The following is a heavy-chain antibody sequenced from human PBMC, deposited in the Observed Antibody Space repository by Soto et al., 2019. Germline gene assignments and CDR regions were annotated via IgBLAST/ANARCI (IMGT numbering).Heavy chain of an antibody. CDR2: ISGNGGRT. J-gene: IGHJ4*02. CDR1: EFSFSNYA. CDR3: AKGSSDVTMVRGVTISAGIFDS. Sequence: EVQLLESGGGLVQPGGSLRLSCAASEFSFSNYAMNWVRQAPGKGLEWVSGISGNGGRTYYADSVRGRFTISRDNSKNTLYMQMKSLRGEDTAVYYCAKGSSDVTMVRGVTISAGIFDSWGQGAMVTVSS. D-gene: IGHD3-10*01. V-gene: IGHV3-23*01.